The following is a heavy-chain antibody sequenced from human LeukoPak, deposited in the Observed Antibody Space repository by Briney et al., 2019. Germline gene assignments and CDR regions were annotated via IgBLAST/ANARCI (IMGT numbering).Heavy chain of an antibody. Sequence: HPGGSLRLSCAAPGFTFSSYWMSWVRQAPGKGLEWVANIKQDGSEKYYVDSVKGRFIISRDNAKNSLYLQMNSLIAEDTAVYYCAKGAFRDQVQGYYYMDVWGKGTTVTVSS. CDR3: AKGAFRDQVQGYYYMDV. D-gene: IGHD3-10*01. CDR1: GFTFSSYW. J-gene: IGHJ6*03. CDR2: IKQDGSEK. V-gene: IGHV3-7*01.